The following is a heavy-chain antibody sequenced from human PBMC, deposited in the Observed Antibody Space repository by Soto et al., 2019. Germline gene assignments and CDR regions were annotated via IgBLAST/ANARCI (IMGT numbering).Heavy chain of an antibody. CDR2: FDPEDGET. D-gene: IGHD3-22*01. Sequence: ASVKVSCKVCGYTLTELSMHWVRQAPGKGLEWMGGFDPEDGETIYAQKFQGRVTMTEDTSTDTAYMELSSLRSEDTAVYYCATGDLFDSSGYYSRRFDYWGQGTLVTVSS. V-gene: IGHV1-24*01. CDR1: GYTLTELS. J-gene: IGHJ4*02. CDR3: ATGDLFDSSGYYSRRFDY.